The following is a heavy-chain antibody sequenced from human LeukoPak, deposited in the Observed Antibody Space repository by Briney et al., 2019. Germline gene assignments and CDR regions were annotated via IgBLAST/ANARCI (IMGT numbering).Heavy chain of an antibody. Sequence: PGGSLRLSCAASGFTFDDYAMHWVRQAPGKGLEWVSLISGDGGSTYYADSVKGRFTISRDNSKNSLYLQMNSLRTEDTALYYCAKSERYDSSGYYHNWGQGTLVAVSS. J-gene: IGHJ4*02. CDR3: AKSERYDSSGYYHN. V-gene: IGHV3-43*02. D-gene: IGHD3-22*01. CDR2: ISGDGGST. CDR1: GFTFDDYA.